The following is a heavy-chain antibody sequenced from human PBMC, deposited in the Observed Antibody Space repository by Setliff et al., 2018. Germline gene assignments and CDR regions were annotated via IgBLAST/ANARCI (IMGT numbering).Heavy chain of an antibody. V-gene: IGHV4-61*01. D-gene: IGHD6-6*01. CDR2: IYYTGTT. J-gene: IGHJ5*02. CDR3: ARIIPAAPHKMNWFDP. CDR1: GDSVNTNYY. Sequence: PSETLSLTCTVSGDSVNTNYYWSWIRQPPGKGLEWIGYIYYTGTTKYNPSLRSRVTISVDTSKNQVSLKLNSMTDADTAVYYCARIIPAAPHKMNWFDPWGQGTLVTVSS.